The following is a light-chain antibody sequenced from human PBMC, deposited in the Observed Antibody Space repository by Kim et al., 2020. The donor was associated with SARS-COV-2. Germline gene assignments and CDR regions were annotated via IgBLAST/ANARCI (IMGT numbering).Light chain of an antibody. CDR3: HQYNDWPPLT. J-gene: IGKJ4*01. Sequence: EIVMTQSPATLSLSPGEGATLSCRASQSVGINLAWYQQKPGEAPRLLIYGAFTRATGIPARFSGGRSGTDFTLTISSLQSEDFAVYYYHQYNDWPPLTFGGGTKVDIK. V-gene: IGKV3-15*01. CDR2: GAF. CDR1: QSVGIN.